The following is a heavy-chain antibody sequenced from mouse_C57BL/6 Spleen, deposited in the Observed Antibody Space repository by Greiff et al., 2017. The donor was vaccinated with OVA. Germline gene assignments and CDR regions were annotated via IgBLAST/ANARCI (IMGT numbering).Heavy chain of an antibody. D-gene: IGHD1-1*01. CDR1: GYAFTNYL. CDR3: ARSYYGSSYERVY. CDR2: INPGSGGT. Sequence: QVQLQQSGAELVRPGTSVKVSCKASGYAFTNYLIEWVKQRPGQGLEWIGVINPGSGGTNYNEKFKGKATLTADKSSSTAYMQLSSLTSEDSAVYFCARSYYGSSYERVYWGQGTTLTVSS. V-gene: IGHV1-54*01. J-gene: IGHJ2*01.